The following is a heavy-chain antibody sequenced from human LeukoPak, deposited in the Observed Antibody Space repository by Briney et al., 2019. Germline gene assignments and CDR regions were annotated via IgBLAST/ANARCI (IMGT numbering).Heavy chain of an antibody. V-gene: IGHV3-21*01. CDR1: GFTFSSYS. CDR2: ISSSSSYI. CDR3: ARDRSGPRGAEYAFDV. J-gene: IGHJ3*01. Sequence: GGSLRLSCAASGFTFSSYSMNWVRQAPGKGLEWVSSISSSSSYIYYADSVKGRFTIPRDNAKNSMYLQMNSLRAEDTAVYYCARDRSGPRGAEYAFDVWGQGTMVTVSS. D-gene: IGHD1-14*01.